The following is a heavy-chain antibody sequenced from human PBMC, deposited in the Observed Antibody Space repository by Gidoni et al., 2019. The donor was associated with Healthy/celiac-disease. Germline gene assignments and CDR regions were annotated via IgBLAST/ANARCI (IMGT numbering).Heavy chain of an antibody. V-gene: IGHV4-4*07. Sequence: QLQLQESGPGLVKPSETLSLTCTVYGGSISSYYWSWSRQPAGQGLEWIGRIYTSGSTNYNPTPTSRATMSVDPSKNPFSLKLSSVTAADTAVYYCARDVLGPGDSWGQGTLVTVSS. J-gene: IGHJ5*01. CDR1: GGSISSYY. D-gene: IGHD2-15*01. CDR3: ARDVLGPGDS. CDR2: IYTSGST.